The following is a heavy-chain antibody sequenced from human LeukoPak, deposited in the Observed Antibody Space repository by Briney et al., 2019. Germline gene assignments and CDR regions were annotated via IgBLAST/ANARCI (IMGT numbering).Heavy chain of an antibody. CDR2: ITSSSRYT. CDR1: VFTFSTYN. V-gene: IGHV3-21*01. CDR3: ARDRGSTEFDY. J-gene: IGHJ4*02. D-gene: IGHD1-26*01. Sequence: GGSLRLSCAASVFTFSTYNMNWVRQAPGKGLEWVSSITSSSRYTFYADSVKGRFSISRDNAKNTLFLQMNSLRAEDTAVYYCARDRGSTEFDYWGQGTLVTVSS.